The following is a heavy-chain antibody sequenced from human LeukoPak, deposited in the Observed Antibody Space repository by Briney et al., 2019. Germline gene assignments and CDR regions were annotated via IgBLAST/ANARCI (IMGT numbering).Heavy chain of an antibody. CDR3: AVSSSSGY. D-gene: IGHD6-6*01. Sequence: ASVKVSCKASGYTFTSYGISWVRQAPGQGLEWMGWINPNSGGTNYAQKFQGRVTMTRDTSISTAYMELSRLRSDDTAVYYCAVSSSSGYWGQGTLVTVSS. CDR1: GYTFTSYG. V-gene: IGHV1-2*02. CDR2: INPNSGGT. J-gene: IGHJ4*02.